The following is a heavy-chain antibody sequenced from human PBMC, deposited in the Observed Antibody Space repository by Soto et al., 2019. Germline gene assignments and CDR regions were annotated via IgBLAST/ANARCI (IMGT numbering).Heavy chain of an antibody. V-gene: IGHV3-48*02. J-gene: IGHJ5*02. CDR3: ARADCSGGSCYRLNWFDP. CDR1: GFTFSSYS. CDR2: ISSSSSTI. Sequence: EVQLVESGGGLVQPGGSLRLSCAASGFTFSSYSMNWVRQAPGKGLEWVSYISSSSSTIYYADSVKGRFTISRDNAKNALYLQMNSLRDEDTAVYYCARADCSGGSCYRLNWFDPWGQGTLVTFSS. D-gene: IGHD2-15*01.